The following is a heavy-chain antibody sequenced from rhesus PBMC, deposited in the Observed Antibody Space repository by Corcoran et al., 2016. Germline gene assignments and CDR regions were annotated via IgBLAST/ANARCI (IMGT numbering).Heavy chain of an antibody. CDR1: GASISINY. V-gene: IGHV4S2*01. D-gene: IGHD1-38*01. CDR2: FYNNGGNT. J-gene: IGHJ4*01. CDR3: ARDPSDGDTFFDY. Sequence: QVQLQESGPGLVKPSETLSPSCAVSGASISINYCSWIRPASGKGPEWIGRFYNNGGNTEYNPSLKSRVAISLDTSKNQFSLRLTSVTAADTAIYYCARDPSDGDTFFDYWGQGALVTVSS.